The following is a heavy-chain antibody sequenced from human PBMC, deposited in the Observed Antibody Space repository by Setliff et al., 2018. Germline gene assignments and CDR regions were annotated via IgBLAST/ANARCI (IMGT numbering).Heavy chain of an antibody. CDR2: IYYSGST. V-gene: IGHV4-39*07. Sequence: PSETLSLTCTVSGGSISSSSYYWGWIRQPPGKGLEWIGSIYYSGSTYYNPSLKSRVTISVDTSKNQFSLKLSSVTGADTAVYYCARDGGEYWGQGTLVTVSS. J-gene: IGHJ4*02. D-gene: IGHD3-16*01. CDR3: ARDGGEY. CDR1: GGSISSSSYY.